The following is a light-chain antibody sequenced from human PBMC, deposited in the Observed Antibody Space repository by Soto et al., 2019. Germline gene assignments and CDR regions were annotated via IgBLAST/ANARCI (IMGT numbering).Light chain of an antibody. CDR1: SSDVGDYNY. Sequence: QSVLTQPASVSGSPGQSITISCTGTSSDVGDYNYVSWHQQHPGKVPKLMIYDVSSRPSGVSNRFSGSKSGNTASLTISGLQAEDEADYYCSSYTSSITHVFGSGTKVSFL. CDR2: DVS. J-gene: IGLJ1*01. V-gene: IGLV2-14*01. CDR3: SSYTSSITHV.